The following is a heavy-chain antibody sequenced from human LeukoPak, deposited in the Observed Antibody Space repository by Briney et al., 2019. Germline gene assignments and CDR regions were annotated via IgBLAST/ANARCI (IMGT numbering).Heavy chain of an antibody. V-gene: IGHV4-61*01. Sequence: SETLSLTCSVSNGSVSSGTYYWSWLRQPPGKGLEWIGCIYYSWSTTYNPSLKSRVTISVDTSKNQFSLKLNSVTAADTAVYYCAIGWGLSPFDSWGPGTLVTVSS. CDR2: IYYSWST. CDR3: AIGWGLSPFDS. J-gene: IGHJ4*02. D-gene: IGHD3-16*01. CDR1: NGSVSSGTYY.